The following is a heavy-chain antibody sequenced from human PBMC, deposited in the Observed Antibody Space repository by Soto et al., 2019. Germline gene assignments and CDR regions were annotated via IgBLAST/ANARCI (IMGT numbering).Heavy chain of an antibody. CDR3: ARHGYCSGGSCYSNFDY. Sequence: SETLSLTCTVSGGSISSYYWSWIRQPPGKGLEWIGYIYYSGSTNYNPSLKSRVTISVDTSKNQFSLKLSSVTAADTAVYYCARHGYCSGGSCYSNFDYWGQGTLVTVSS. CDR2: IYYSGST. D-gene: IGHD2-15*01. CDR1: GGSISSYY. J-gene: IGHJ4*02. V-gene: IGHV4-59*08.